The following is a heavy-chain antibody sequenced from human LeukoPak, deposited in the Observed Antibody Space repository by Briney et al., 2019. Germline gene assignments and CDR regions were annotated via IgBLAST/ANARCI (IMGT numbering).Heavy chain of an antibody. CDR2: IKQDGSEK. D-gene: IGHD2-15*01. Sequence: GGSLRLSCAASGFTFTSYWTSWVRQTPGRGLEWVANIKQDGSEKYYVDSVKGRFTISRDNAKNSLYLQMNSLRAEDTAVYYCARDAGGSRPGAYWYFDLWGRGTLVTVSS. V-gene: IGHV3-7*01. CDR1: GFTFTSYW. CDR3: ARDAGGSRPGAYWYFDL. J-gene: IGHJ2*01.